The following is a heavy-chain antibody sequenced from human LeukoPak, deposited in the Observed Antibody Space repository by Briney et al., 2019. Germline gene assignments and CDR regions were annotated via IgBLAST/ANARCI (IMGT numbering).Heavy chain of an antibody. D-gene: IGHD2-15*01. CDR2: ISGSGGST. CDR1: GFTFSSYA. Sequence: GGSLRLSCAASGFTFSSYAMSWVRQAPGKGLEWVSAISGSGGSTYYADSVKGRFNIPRDNSKNTLYLQLNSLRAEDTAVYYCAKVDIVVVVAAWFDYWGQGTLVTVSS. CDR3: AKVDIVVVVAAWFDY. J-gene: IGHJ4*02. V-gene: IGHV3-23*01.